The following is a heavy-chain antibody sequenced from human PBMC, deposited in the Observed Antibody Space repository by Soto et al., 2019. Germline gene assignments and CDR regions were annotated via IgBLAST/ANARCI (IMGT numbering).Heavy chain of an antibody. D-gene: IGHD3-10*01. V-gene: IGHV4-61*01. CDR3: AVLLRGGGGDGN. CDR1: GASVNNNNYH. Sequence: QVQLQESGPGLVKPSETLSLTCTVSGASVNNNNYHWSWIRQPPGRGLEWIGQVQYSGSTEFDSSSLQSRLTLSIDASKNQFSLKLSSVTTADTAIYYCAVLLRGGGGDGNWGQGTLVTVSS. CDR2: VQYSGST. J-gene: IGHJ4*02.